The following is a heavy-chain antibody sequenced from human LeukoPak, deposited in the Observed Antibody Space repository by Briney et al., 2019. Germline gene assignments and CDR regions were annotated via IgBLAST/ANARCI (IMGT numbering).Heavy chain of an antibody. CDR2: ISGSGGST. Sequence: PGGSLRLSCAASGFTFSSYAMSWVRQAPGKGLEWVSAISGSGGSTYYADSVKGRFTISRDNSKNTLYLQMNSLRAEDTAVYYCAKDRVYVWGSYRIGAFDIWGQGTMVTVSS. D-gene: IGHD3-16*02. CDR3: AKDRVYVWGSYRIGAFDI. J-gene: IGHJ3*02. CDR1: GFTFSSYA. V-gene: IGHV3-23*01.